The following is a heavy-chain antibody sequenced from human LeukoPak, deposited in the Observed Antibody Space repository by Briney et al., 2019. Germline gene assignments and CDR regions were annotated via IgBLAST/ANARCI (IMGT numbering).Heavy chain of an antibody. CDR3: ASWGDCSGGSCLDY. Sequence: SETLSLTCTVSGVSISSSSYYWGWIRQPPGKGLEWIGSIYYSGSTYYNPSLKSRVTISVDTSKNQFSLKLSSVTAADTAVYYCASWGDCSGGSCLDYWGQGTLVTVSS. CDR2: IYYSGST. D-gene: IGHD2-15*01. J-gene: IGHJ4*02. CDR1: GVSISSSSYY. V-gene: IGHV4-39*07.